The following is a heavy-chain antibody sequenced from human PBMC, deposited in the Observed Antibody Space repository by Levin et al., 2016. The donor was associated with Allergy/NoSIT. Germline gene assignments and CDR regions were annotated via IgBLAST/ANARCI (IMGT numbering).Heavy chain of an antibody. CDR2: IYYSGST. Sequence: SETLSLTCTVSGGSISSYYWSWIRQPPGKGLEWIGYIYYSGSTNYNPSLKSRVTISVDTSKNQFSLKLSSVTAADTAVYYCAREKAGLHRDTATSDRAFDIWGQGTMVTVSS. V-gene: IGHV4-59*12. J-gene: IGHJ3*02. CDR1: GGSISSYY. D-gene: IGHD5-18*01. CDR3: AREKAGLHRDTATSDRAFDI.